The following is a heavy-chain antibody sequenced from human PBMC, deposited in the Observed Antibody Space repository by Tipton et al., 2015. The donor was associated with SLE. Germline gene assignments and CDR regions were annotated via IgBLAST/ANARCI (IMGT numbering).Heavy chain of an antibody. CDR2: IYYSGST. Sequence: TLSLTCTVSGGSISSYYWSWIRQPPGKGLEWIGYIYYSGSTNYKPSLKSRVTISVDTSKNQFSLKLSSVTAADTAVYYCARGPASGWFDPWGQGTLVTVSS. J-gene: IGHJ5*02. CDR1: GGSISSYY. V-gene: IGHV4-59*01. D-gene: IGHD3-10*01. CDR3: ARGPASGWFDP.